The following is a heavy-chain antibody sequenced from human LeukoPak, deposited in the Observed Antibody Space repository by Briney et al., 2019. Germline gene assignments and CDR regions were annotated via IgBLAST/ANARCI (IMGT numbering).Heavy chain of an antibody. V-gene: IGHV4-61*02. D-gene: IGHD6-13*01. CDR3: ARLRVAAVYYFDY. J-gene: IGHJ4*02. CDR1: GGSISSGSYY. Sequence: SLTLSLTCTVSGGSISSGSYYWSWIRQPAGKGLEWIGRIYTSGSTNYNPSLKSRVTISVDTSKNQFSLKLSSVTAADTAVYFCARLRVAAVYYFDYWGQGTLVTVSS. CDR2: IYTSGST.